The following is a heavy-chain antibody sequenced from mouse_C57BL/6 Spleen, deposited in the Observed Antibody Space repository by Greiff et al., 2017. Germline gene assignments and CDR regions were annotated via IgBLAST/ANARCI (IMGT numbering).Heavy chain of an antibody. V-gene: IGHV1-64*01. J-gene: IGHJ2*01. CDR2: IHPSCGSA. D-gene: IGHD2-5*01. CDR1: GYSFTSFW. CDR3: ARSCGYSTDYFVV. Sequence: QVPLKQPGAELVKPGASVKLSCKSSGYSFTSFWMHWVKLRPGQGLAWIWMIHPSCGSANYYEQFKSKATLTVDKSSSTAYMQLNSLTSEDSAVYYCARSCGYSTDYFVVWGTGTTLTVSS.